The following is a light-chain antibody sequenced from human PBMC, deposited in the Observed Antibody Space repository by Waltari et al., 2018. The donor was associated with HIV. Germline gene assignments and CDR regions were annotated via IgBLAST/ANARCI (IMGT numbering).Light chain of an antibody. CDR1: QNIRTY. J-gene: IGKJ3*01. V-gene: IGKV3-11*01. CDR3: QQRRNWPPGVT. Sequence: EILLTQSPDTLSLSPGERATLSCRASQNIRTYLSWYQQKPGQSPRLPISDASISASGGPVRFSGSGSGTDFTLTISSLEPEDFAVYYCQQRRNWPPGVTFGPGTKVDI. CDR2: DAS.